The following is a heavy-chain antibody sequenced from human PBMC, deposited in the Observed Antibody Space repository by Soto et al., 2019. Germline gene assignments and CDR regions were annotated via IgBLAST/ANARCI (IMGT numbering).Heavy chain of an antibody. Sequence: SETLSLTCSVSGDSISSVDYFWAWIRQPPGQALEYIGYIYKSATTYYNPSFESRVAISLDTSKSQLSLNVTSVTAADTAVYFCARGRYCLTGRCFPNWFDSWGQGTLVTVPQ. J-gene: IGHJ5*01. CDR2: IYKSATT. V-gene: IGHV4-30-4*01. CDR1: GDSISSVDYF. D-gene: IGHD2-15*01. CDR3: ARGRYCLTGRCFPNWFDS.